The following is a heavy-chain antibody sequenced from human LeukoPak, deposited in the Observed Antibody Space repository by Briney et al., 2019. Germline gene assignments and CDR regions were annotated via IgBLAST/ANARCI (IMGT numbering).Heavy chain of an antibody. V-gene: IGHV3-23*01. CDR1: GFTFNTCA. Sequence: GGSLRFSCEASGFTFNTCAMSWVRQAPGKGLEWVSAISESGSGTYYADSVKGRFTISRDNSKNTLYLQMNSLRVDDTALYYCAKGVFGVNRALDYWGQGTLVTVSS. CDR3: AKGVFGVNRALDY. J-gene: IGHJ4*02. CDR2: ISESGSGT. D-gene: IGHD3-3*01.